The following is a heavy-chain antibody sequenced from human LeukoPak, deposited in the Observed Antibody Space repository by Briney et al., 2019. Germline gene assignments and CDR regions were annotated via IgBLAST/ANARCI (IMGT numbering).Heavy chain of an antibody. J-gene: IGHJ3*02. V-gene: IGHV4-59*01. CDR2: IYYSGST. D-gene: IGHD5-18*01. CDR3: ARLDTTMANDAFDI. Sequence: SETLSLTCTVSGGSISSYYWSWIRQPPGKGLEWIGFIYYSGSTNNSPSLKSRLTISVDTSKNQFSLKLSSVTAADTAVYYCARLDTTMANDAFDIWGQGTMVTVSS. CDR1: GGSISSYY.